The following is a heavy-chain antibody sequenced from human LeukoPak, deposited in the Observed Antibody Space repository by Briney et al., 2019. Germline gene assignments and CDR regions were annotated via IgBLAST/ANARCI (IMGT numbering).Heavy chain of an antibody. D-gene: IGHD1-26*01. CDR3: ASKKSSGSPLRR. J-gene: IGHJ4*02. Sequence: PGGSLRLSCTVSGFTVSSNSMSWVRQAPGKGLEWVSFIYSDNTHYSDSVKGRFTISRDNSKNTLYLQMNSLRAEDTAVYYCASKKSSGSPLRRWGQETLVTVSS. V-gene: IGHV3-53*01. CDR2: IYSDNT. CDR1: GFTVSSNS.